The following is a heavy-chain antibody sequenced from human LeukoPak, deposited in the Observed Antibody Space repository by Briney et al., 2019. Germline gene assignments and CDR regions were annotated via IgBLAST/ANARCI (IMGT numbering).Heavy chain of an antibody. CDR1: GVSIISSSYY. D-gene: IGHD6-13*01. J-gene: IGHJ4*02. V-gene: IGHV4-39*01. CDR3: ARRLGSSADGILKYYFDY. Sequence: KTSETLSLTCTVSGVSIISSSYYWGWFRQPPGKGLQWIASVFYTGTTRHNPSLKSRVTISVDTSKNEFSLSLSSVTAEDTAMYYCARRLGSSADGILKYYFDYWGQGTLVTVSS. CDR2: VFYTGTT.